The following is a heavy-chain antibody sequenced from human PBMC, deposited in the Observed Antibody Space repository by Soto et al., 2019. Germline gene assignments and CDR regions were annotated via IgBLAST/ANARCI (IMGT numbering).Heavy chain of an antibody. CDR2: IYYSGST. CDR3: ARFSLGYCSGGSCYGYYYGMDV. J-gene: IGHJ6*02. CDR1: GDSISSYY. D-gene: IGHD2-15*01. V-gene: IGHV4-59*01. Sequence: QVQLQESGPGLVKPSETLSLTCTVSGDSISSYYWSWIRQPPGKGLEWIGYIYYSGSTNYNPSLKSRVTISVDTSKNQFSLKLSSVTAADTAVYYCARFSLGYCSGGSCYGYYYGMDVWGQGTTVTVSS.